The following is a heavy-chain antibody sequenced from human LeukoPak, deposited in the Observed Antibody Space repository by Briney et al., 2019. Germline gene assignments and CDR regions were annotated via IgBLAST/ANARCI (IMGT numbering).Heavy chain of an antibody. J-gene: IGHJ3*02. CDR1: GGSISSSRYS. CDR3: ARIYDSSGYYALLPTTDAFDI. D-gene: IGHD3-22*01. V-gene: IGHV4-39*01. CDR2: FYYSGST. Sequence: PSETLSLTCTVSGGSISSSRYSWGWIRQPPGKGLEWLGSFYYSGSTYYIPSLKSRVTISVDTSKNQFSLKLSSVTAADTAAYYCARIYDSSGYYALLPTTDAFDIWGQGTMVTVSS.